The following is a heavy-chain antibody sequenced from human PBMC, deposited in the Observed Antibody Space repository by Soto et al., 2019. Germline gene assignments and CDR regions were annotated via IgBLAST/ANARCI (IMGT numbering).Heavy chain of an antibody. Sequence: SETLSLTCAVSGASIGTNNWWSWVRQPPGKGLEWIGEVYHSGTTNCNPSLKSRVTISIDKSKNQFSLTLTSMTAADTALYYCAVPGRGDFDYWSQGTRVTVSS. J-gene: IGHJ4*02. CDR1: GASIGTNNW. V-gene: IGHV4-4*02. D-gene: IGHD5-12*01. CDR2: VYHSGTT. CDR3: AVPGRGDFDY.